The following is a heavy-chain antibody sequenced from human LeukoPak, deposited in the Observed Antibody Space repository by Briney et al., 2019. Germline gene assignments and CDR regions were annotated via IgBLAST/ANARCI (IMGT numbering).Heavy chain of an antibody. Sequence: GGSLRLSCAASGFTFSNYAMNWVRQAPGKGLEWVSGITGSGGGTYYADSVKGRFTISRDNSKNTLFLQMNSLRAEGTAVYYCAKDGGYSYGYGAFDIWGQGTMVTVSS. CDR1: GFTFSNYA. J-gene: IGHJ3*02. CDR3: AKDGGYSYGYGAFDI. V-gene: IGHV3-23*01. D-gene: IGHD5-18*01. CDR2: ITGSGGGT.